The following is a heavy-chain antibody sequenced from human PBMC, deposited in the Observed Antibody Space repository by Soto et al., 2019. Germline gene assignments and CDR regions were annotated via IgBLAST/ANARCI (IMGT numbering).Heavy chain of an antibody. Sequence: GGSLRLSCAASGFTFSSYGMYWVRQAPGKGLEWVAVISYDGSNKYYADSVKGRFTISRDNSKNTLYLQMNSLRAEDTAVYYCAKEYSGQLVRYFDYWGQGTLVTVSS. CDR3: AKEYSGQLVRYFDY. V-gene: IGHV3-30*18. D-gene: IGHD6-6*01. J-gene: IGHJ4*02. CDR1: GFTFSSYG. CDR2: ISYDGSNK.